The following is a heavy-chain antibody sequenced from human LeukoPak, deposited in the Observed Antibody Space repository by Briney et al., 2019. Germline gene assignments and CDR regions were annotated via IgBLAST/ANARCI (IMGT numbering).Heavy chain of an antibody. CDR1: GFTFSSYA. CDR2: ISGSGGST. Sequence: PGGSLRLSCAASGFTFSSYAMSWVRQAPGKGLEWVSAISGSGGSTYYADSVKGRFTISRDNSKNTLYLQMNSLRAEDTAVYYCAKGHGSYSGSYVDYWGQGTLVTVSS. V-gene: IGHV3-23*01. CDR3: AKGHGSYSGSYVDY. J-gene: IGHJ4*02. D-gene: IGHD1-26*01.